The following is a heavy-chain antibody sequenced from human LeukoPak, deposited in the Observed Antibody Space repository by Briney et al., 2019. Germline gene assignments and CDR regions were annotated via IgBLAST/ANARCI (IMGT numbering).Heavy chain of an antibody. CDR2: INHSGST. CDR1: GGSFSGYY. V-gene: IGHV4-34*01. Sequence: SETLSLTCAVYGGSFSGYYWSWIRQPPGKGLEWIGEINHSGSTNYNPSLKSRVTISVDTSKNQFSLELSSVTAADTAVYYCARGGQDYGDYLSASEIDYWGQGTLVTVSS. D-gene: IGHD4-17*01. J-gene: IGHJ4*02. CDR3: ARGGQDYGDYLSASEIDY.